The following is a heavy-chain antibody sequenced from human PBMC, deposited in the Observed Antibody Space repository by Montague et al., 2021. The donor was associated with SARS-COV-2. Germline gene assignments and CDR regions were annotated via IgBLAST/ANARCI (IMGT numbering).Heavy chain of an antibody. D-gene: IGHD5-18*01. CDR2: TYYRSKWYN. CDR3: ARDTRIQLWFDRDYYYGMDV. J-gene: IGHJ6*02. V-gene: IGHV6-1*01. CDR1: GDSVSSNSAA. Sequence: CAISGDSVSSNSAAWNWNRQSPSRGLEWLGRTYYRSKWYNDYAVSVKSRITINPDTSKNQFSLQLSSVTPEDTAVYYCARDTRIQLWFDRDYYYGMDVWGQGTTVTVSS.